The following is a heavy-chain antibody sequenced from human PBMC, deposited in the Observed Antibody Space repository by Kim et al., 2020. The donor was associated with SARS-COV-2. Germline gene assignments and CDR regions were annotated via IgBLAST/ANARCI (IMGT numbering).Heavy chain of an antibody. J-gene: IGHJ6*02. V-gene: IGHV3-23*01. D-gene: IGHD6-19*01. CDR1: GFTFSSYA. CDR2: ISGSGGST. Sequence: GGSLRLSCAASGFTFSSYAMSWVRQAPGKGLEWVSAISGSGGSTYYADSVKGRFTISRDNSKNTLYLQMNSLRAEDTAVYYCAKERIAVAGSYYYYGMDVWGQGTTVTVSS. CDR3: AKERIAVAGSYYYYGMDV.